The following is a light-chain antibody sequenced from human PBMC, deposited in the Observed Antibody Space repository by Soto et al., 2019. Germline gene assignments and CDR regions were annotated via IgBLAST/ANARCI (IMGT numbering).Light chain of an antibody. J-gene: IGKJ5*01. Sequence: EIVLTQSPATLSLSPGERATLSCRASQSVSSYLAWYQQKPGQAPRLLIYGASTRATGIPARFSGSGSGTDFTLTISSLEPEDFAVYYCQQRSNWPGTFGQGTRLEIK. CDR1: QSVSSY. CDR2: GAS. V-gene: IGKV3-11*01. CDR3: QQRSNWPGT.